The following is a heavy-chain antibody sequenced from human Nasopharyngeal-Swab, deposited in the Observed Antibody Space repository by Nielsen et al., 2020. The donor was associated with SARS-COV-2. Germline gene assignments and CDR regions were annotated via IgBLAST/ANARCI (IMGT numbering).Heavy chain of an antibody. CDR1: GSSFSRYA. D-gene: IGHD2-15*01. CDR3: ATELVVAAGGSYYYYGMDV. J-gene: IGHJ6*02. V-gene: IGHV3-23*01. CDR2: ISASGGST. Sequence: GESLKISCAASGSSFSRYAMNWVRQAPGKGLEWVSGISASGGSTDQADSVKGRFTISRDNSKNTLYLQMNSLRAEDTAVYYCATELVVAAGGSYYYYGMDVWGQGTLVTVSS.